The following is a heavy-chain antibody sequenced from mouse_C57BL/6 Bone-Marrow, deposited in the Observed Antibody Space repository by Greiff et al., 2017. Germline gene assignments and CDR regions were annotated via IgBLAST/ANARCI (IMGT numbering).Heavy chain of an antibody. J-gene: IGHJ2*01. Sequence: VQLQQSGAELVRPGASVKLSCTASGFNIKDDYMPWVKQTPEQGLEWIGWIGPGNGDTEYASKFQGKATITADTTSNTAYLQLSSLTSEDTAVYYCTSYYYGSRWFDYWGQGTTLTVSS. V-gene: IGHV14-4*01. CDR3: TSYYYGSRWFDY. CDR2: IGPGNGDT. CDR1: GFNIKDDY. D-gene: IGHD1-1*01.